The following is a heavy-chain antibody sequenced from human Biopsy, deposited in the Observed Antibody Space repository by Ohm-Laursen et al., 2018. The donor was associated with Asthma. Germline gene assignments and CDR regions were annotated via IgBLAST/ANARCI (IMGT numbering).Heavy chain of an antibody. CDR2: LIPVLGTP. D-gene: IGHD5-12*01. V-gene: IGHV1-69*13. J-gene: IGHJ6*02. CDR1: GDSFSNYA. Sequence: ASVKVSCKASGDSFSNYAISWVRQAPGQGLEWMGGLIPVLGTPDHAQLFEGRVTITADESTSTAYMELSSLSSEDTAVYYCARGYSGYHRIVYYYSGLEVWGPGTTVTVSS. CDR3: ARGYSGYHRIVYYYSGLEV.